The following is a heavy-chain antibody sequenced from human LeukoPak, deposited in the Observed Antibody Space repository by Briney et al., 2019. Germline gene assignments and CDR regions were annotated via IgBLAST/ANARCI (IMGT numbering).Heavy chain of an antibody. CDR2: ISAYNGNT. J-gene: IGHJ6*02. V-gene: IGHV1-18*01. CDR1: GYTFTSYG. CDR3: ARDRYFDWLLRHYGMDV. Sequence: ASVKVSCKASGYTFTSYGISWVRQAPGQGREWMGWISAYNGNTNYAQKLQGRVTMTTDTSTSTAYMELRSLRSDDTAVYYCARDRYFDWLLRHYGMDVWGQGTTVTVSS. D-gene: IGHD3-9*01.